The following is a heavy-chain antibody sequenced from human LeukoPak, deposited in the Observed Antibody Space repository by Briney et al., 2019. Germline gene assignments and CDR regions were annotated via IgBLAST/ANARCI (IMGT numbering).Heavy chain of an antibody. CDR2: GDGDGSHS. Sequence: PGGSLRLSCAASGFTLGNYWMHWVRQAPGKGLVWVSRGDGDGSHSTYADSVKGRFTISRDNAKNTLYLQMSRLTGEDTAVYYCAYSDHFDTWGQGTLVTVSS. V-gene: IGHV3-74*03. J-gene: IGHJ4*02. CDR3: AYSDHFDT. D-gene: IGHD4-17*01. CDR1: GFTLGNYW.